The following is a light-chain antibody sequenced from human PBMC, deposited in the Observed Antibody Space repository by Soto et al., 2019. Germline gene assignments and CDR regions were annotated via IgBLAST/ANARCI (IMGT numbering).Light chain of an antibody. CDR1: SSDVGGYNY. V-gene: IGLV2-14*01. CDR2: EVS. Sequence: QSALTQPASVSGSPGQTITISCTGTSSDVGGYNYLSWYQQHPGKAPKVMIYEVSNRPSGVSNRFSGSKSGTTASLTISGLQAEDDDDYFCSSYTTSGTPVFGGGTKLTVL. CDR3: SSYTTSGTPV. J-gene: IGLJ3*02.